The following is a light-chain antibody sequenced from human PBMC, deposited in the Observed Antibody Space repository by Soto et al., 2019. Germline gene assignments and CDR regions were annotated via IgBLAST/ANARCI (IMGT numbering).Light chain of an antibody. CDR2: DAS. Sequence: EIVLTQSPDTLSLSPGERVTLSCRASQSIRSSLAWYQQKPGQAPRLLIYDASNRATGIPSRFSGSGSGTGITLTITSLEPEAFAVDTCQQRNNWPPAVTFGPGTKVEIK. J-gene: IGKJ3*01. V-gene: IGKV3-11*01. CDR1: QSIRSS. CDR3: QQRNNWPPAVT.